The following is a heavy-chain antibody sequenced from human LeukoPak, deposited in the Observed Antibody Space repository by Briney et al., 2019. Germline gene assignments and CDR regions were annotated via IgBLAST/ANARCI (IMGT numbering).Heavy chain of an antibody. J-gene: IGHJ4*02. D-gene: IGHD3-22*01. CDR2: INSDGSST. V-gene: IGHV3-74*01. CDR1: GFTFSSHW. CDR3: ARDKSSGYWFIDY. Sequence: GGSMRLSCAASGFTFSSHWMHWVRQAPGKGLVWVSRINSDGSSTNYADAVKGRFTVSGDNAKNTLYLQVNSLRAEDTAVYYCARDKSSGYWFIDYWGQGTLVTVSS.